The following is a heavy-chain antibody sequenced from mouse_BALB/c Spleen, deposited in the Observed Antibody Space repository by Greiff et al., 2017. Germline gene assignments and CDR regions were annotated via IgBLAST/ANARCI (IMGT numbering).Heavy chain of an antibody. CDR1: GYSFTGYY. D-gene: IGHD2-4*01. CDR2: ISCYNGAT. Sequence: LVRPGTSVKISCKASGYSFTGYYMHWVKQSHGQSLEWIGYISCYNGATSYNQKFKGKATFTVDTSSSTAYMQFNSLTSEDSAVYYCARDDHDSRAYWGQGTLVTVSA. V-gene: IGHV1S34*01. J-gene: IGHJ3*01. CDR3: ARDDHDSRAY.